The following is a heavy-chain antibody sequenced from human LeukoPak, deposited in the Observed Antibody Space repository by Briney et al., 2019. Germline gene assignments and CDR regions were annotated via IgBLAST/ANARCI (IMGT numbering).Heavy chain of an antibody. V-gene: IGHV4-38-2*02. Sequence: PSETLSLTCTVSGYSISSGYYWGWIRQPPGKGLEWIGSIYHSGSTYYNPSLKSRVTISVDTSKNQFSLKLSSVTAADTAVYYCARDLESVGATSWFDPWGQGTLVTVSS. CDR3: ARDLESVGATSWFDP. CDR2: IYHSGST. CDR1: GYSISSGYY. J-gene: IGHJ5*02. D-gene: IGHD1-26*01.